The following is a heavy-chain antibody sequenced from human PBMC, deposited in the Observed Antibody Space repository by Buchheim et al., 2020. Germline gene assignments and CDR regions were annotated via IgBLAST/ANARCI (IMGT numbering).Heavy chain of an antibody. CDR2: ISSSSSTI. CDR1: GFTFSSYS. CDR3: ARSRRPSEFPKPRYYYYGMHV. V-gene: IGHV3-48*01. J-gene: IGHJ6*02. D-gene: IGHD3-10*01. Sequence: EVQLVESGGGLVQPGGSLRLSCAASGFTFSSYSMNWVRQAPGKGLVWVSYISSSSSTIYYADSVKGRFTISRDNAKNSLYLQMNRLRAAEKDVYYCARSRRPSEFPKPRYYYYGMHVWGQETT.